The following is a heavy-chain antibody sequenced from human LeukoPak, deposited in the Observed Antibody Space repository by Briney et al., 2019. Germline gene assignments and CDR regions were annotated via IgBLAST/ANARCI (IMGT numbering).Heavy chain of an antibody. D-gene: IGHD6-13*01. CDR1: GGSISSYY. Sequence: PSETLSLTCTVSGGSISSYYWSWIRQPPGKGLEWIGYMYYSGSTNYNPSLKSRVTISVDMSKNQVSLKLSSVTAADTAVYYCARDRVGQQLVGRKYYYYCMDVWGKGTTVTISS. CDR3: ARDRVGQQLVGRKYYYYCMDV. V-gene: IGHV4-59*01. CDR2: MYYSGST. J-gene: IGHJ6*03.